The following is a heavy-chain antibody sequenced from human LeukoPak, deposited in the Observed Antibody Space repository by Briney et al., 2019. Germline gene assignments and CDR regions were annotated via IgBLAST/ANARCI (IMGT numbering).Heavy chain of an antibody. V-gene: IGHV3-23*01. CDR2: ISGSGGGA. CDR3: AKVSIDVIAVYYFDY. J-gene: IGHJ4*02. CDR1: GFTFNNYV. D-gene: IGHD2-21*01. Sequence: GGSLRLSCAASGFTFNNYVMSWVRQSPGKGLEWVSAISGSGGGAYYANSVKGRFTISRDNSKNTLYLQMNSLRAEDTAVYYCAKVSIDVIAVYYFDYWGQGTLVTVSS.